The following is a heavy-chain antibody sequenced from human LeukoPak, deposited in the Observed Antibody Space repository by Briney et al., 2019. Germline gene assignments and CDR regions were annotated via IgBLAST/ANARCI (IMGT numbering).Heavy chain of an antibody. CDR2: ISAYNGNT. CDR3: ARSSSIAANTQMPYYYYYMDV. D-gene: IGHD6-6*01. CDR1: GYTFTSYG. J-gene: IGHJ6*03. Sequence: ASVKVSCKASGYTFTSYGISWVRQAPGQGLEWMGWISAYNGNTNYAQKLQGRVTMTTDTSTSTAYMELRSLRSDDTAVYYCARSSSIAANTQMPYYYYYMDVWGKGTTVTVSS. V-gene: IGHV1-18*01.